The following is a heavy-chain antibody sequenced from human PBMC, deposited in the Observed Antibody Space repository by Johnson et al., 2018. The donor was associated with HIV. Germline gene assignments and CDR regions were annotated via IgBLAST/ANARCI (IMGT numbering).Heavy chain of an antibody. J-gene: IGHJ3*02. V-gene: IGHV3-30-3*01. Sequence: QVQLVESGGGVVQPGRSLRLSCAASGFTFTSYTIHWVRQAPGKGLEWVALISSDGTNKYYADSVKDRFTISRDNSKNTLYLQMNSLRAEDTAVYHCARDRIVGADYDAFDIWGQGTMVTVSS. CDR2: ISSDGTNK. CDR1: GFTFTSYT. D-gene: IGHD1-26*01. CDR3: ARDRIVGADYDAFDI.